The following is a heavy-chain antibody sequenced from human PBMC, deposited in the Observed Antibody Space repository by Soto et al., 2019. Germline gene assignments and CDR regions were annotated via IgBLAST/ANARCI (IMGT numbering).Heavy chain of an antibody. Sequence: XGTRRLSCSASGFTFSSYYLSWAHQATGKGLEWVANINKNGGEKYYVDSVKGRFTISRDNAKNSLYLQMNSLRAEDTAVYYCARPWDTAMVSTWNYWGQGTLVTVSS. D-gene: IGHD5-18*01. CDR1: GFTFSSYY. J-gene: IGHJ4*02. CDR3: ARPWDTAMVSTWNY. CDR2: INKNGGEK. V-gene: IGHV3-7*03.